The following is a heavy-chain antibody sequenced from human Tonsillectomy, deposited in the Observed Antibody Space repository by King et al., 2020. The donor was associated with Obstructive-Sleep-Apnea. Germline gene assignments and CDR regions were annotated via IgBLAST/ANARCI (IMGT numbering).Heavy chain of an antibody. V-gene: IGHV4-31*03. D-gene: IGHD6-6*01. Sequence: VQLQESGPGLVKPSETLSLTCTVSGGSISSGGYYWSGIRQNPGKGLAWIGCIYYSGITYYKPALKSRVTISVDTSKNQFSLKLSSVTAADTAVYCCARCQGSDYYYGMDVWGQGTTVTVSS. J-gene: IGHJ6*02. CDR2: IYYSGIT. CDR1: GGSISSGGYY. CDR3: ARCQGSDYYYGMDV.